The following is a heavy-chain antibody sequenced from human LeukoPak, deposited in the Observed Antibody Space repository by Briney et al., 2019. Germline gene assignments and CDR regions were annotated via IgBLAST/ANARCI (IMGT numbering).Heavy chain of an antibody. D-gene: IGHD5-12*01. Sequence: SESLSLTCTVSGGSISSYYWTWIRQPPGKGLEWLGYIFGSGTTNYNPSLKSRITISVDTSKNQSSLKMSSVTAADTAVYYCGRIIPLVATIVDWGQGTLVTVSS. CDR1: GGSISSYY. V-gene: IGHV4-59*01. CDR2: IFGSGTT. CDR3: GRIIPLVATIVD. J-gene: IGHJ4*02.